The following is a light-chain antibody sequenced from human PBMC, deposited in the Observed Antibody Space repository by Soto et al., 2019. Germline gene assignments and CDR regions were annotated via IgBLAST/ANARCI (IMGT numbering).Light chain of an antibody. J-gene: IGKJ4*01. CDR2: DDS. CDR1: QSISSW. CDR3: QQYNSYSPVT. Sequence: DIQMTQSPSTLSAYVGDRVTITCRASQSISSWLAWYQQKPGKAPKLLIYDDSSLESGVPSRFSGSGSGTEFTLTISSLQPDDFATYYCQQYNSYSPVTFGGGTKVEIK. V-gene: IGKV1-5*01.